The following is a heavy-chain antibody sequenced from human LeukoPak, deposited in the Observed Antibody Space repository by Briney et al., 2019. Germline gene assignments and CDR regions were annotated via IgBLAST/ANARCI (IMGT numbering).Heavy chain of an antibody. D-gene: IGHD3-22*01. J-gene: IGHJ6*03. CDR1: GGSFSGYY. Sequence: TSETLSLTCAVYGGSFSGYYWTWIRQSPGKGLEWIGEINPSGSTYYNPSLKSRLTISRDTSKNQFSLRLSSVTAADTAVYYCARGRQEISMMLVVMTGVSYYLDVWGKGTTVTVS. V-gene: IGHV4-34*01. CDR3: ARGRQEISMMLVVMTGVSYYLDV. CDR2: INPSGST.